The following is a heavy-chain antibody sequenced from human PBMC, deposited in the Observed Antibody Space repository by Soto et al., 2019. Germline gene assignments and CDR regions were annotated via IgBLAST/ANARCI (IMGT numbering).Heavy chain of an antibody. J-gene: IGHJ5*02. CDR1: GGSISSGGYS. CDR3: ARAASKTRITVHSENWIDP. V-gene: IGHV4-30-2*01. D-gene: IGHD3-16*01. Sequence: PSETLSLTCAVSGGSISSGGYSWSWIRQPPGKGLEWIGYIYHSGSTYYNPSLKSRVTISVDRSKNQFSLKLSSVTAADTAVYYCARAASKTRITVHSENWIDPWGQGTLVTVSP. CDR2: IYHSGST.